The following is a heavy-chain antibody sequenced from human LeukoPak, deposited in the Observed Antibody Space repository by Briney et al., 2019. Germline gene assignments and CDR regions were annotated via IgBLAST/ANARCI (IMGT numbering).Heavy chain of an antibody. CDR1: GYSLNSYW. Sequence: GESLKISCKGSGYSLNSYWIGWVRQMPGKGLEWMGIIYSGDSDTRYSPSFQGQVTVSADKSISTAYLQWSSLKASDTAMYYCARPYYYGSGSYYNSQYYFDYWGQGTLVTVSS. CDR3: ARPYYYGSGSYYNSQYYFDY. V-gene: IGHV5-51*01. D-gene: IGHD3-10*01. CDR2: IYSGDSDT. J-gene: IGHJ4*02.